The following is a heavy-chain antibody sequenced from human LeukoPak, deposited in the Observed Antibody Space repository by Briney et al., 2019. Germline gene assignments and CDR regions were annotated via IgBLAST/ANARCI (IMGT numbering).Heavy chain of an antibody. CDR1: GFTFSSYA. V-gene: IGHV3-23*01. Sequence: GGSLRLSCAASGFTFSSYAMSWVRQAPGKGLEWVSAISGSGGSTYYADSVKGRFTISRDNSKNTLYLQMNSLRAEDTAVYYCAKDTPYSSGWYGDAFDIWGQGTMVTVSP. J-gene: IGHJ3*02. CDR2: ISGSGGST. CDR3: AKDTPYSSGWYGDAFDI. D-gene: IGHD6-19*01.